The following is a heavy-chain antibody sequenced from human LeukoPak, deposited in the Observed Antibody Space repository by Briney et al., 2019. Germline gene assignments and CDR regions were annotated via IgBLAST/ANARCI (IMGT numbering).Heavy chain of an antibody. V-gene: IGHV4-34*01. CDR1: GGSFSGYY. CDR3: ARRALWFGELLYFDY. CDR2: INHSGST. Sequence: SETLSLTCAVYGGSFSGYYWSWIRQPPGKGLEWIGQINHSGSTNYNPSLKSRVTISVDTPKNQFSLKLSSVTAADTALYYCARRALWFGELLYFDYWGQGTLVTVSS. D-gene: IGHD3-10*01. J-gene: IGHJ4*02.